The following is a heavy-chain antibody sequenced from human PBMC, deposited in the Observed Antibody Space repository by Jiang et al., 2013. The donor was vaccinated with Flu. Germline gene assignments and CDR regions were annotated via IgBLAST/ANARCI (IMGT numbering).Heavy chain of an antibody. V-gene: IGHV1-69*01. D-gene: IGHD6-6*01. CDR3: ARDLSSSSVGYYYGMVR. CDR1: GGTFSSYA. J-gene: IGHJ6*02. Sequence: CGAEVKKPGSSVKVSCKASGGTFSSYAISWVRQAPGQGLEWMGGIIPIFGTANYAQKFQGRVTITADESTSTAYMELSSLRSEDTAVYYCARDLSSSSVGYYYGMVRLGPRDHGHRLL. CDR2: IIPIFGTA.